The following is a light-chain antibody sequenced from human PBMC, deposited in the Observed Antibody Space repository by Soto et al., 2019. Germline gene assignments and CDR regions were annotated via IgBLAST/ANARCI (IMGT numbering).Light chain of an antibody. V-gene: IGLV2-8*01. CDR2: EVT. J-gene: IGLJ2*01. CDR1: SSDVGSYNY. Sequence: QSALTQPPSASGSPGQSVTISCTGTSSDVGSYNYVSWYQQHPDQAPKLMLYEVTKRPSGVPDRFSGSKSGNTASLTVAGLQAEDEADYYCSLYVDNNNLLFGGGTKRTVL. CDR3: SLYVDNNNLL.